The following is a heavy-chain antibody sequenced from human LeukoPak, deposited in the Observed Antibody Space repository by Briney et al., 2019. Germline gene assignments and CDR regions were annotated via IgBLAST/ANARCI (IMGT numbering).Heavy chain of an antibody. D-gene: IGHD2-2*01. CDR3: ARVDCSSTSCLTYYYYYGMDV. J-gene: IGHJ6*02. Sequence: ASVKVSCKASGGTFSSYAISWVRQAPGQGLEWMGGIIPISGTANYAQKFQGRVTITADESTSTAYMELSSLRSEDTAVYYCARVDCSSTSCLTYYYYYGMDVWGQGTTVTVSS. CDR1: GGTFSSYA. CDR2: IIPISGTA. V-gene: IGHV1-69*01.